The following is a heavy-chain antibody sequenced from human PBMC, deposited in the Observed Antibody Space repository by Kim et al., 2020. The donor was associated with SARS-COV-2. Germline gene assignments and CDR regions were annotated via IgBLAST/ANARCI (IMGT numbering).Heavy chain of an antibody. J-gene: IGHJ3*02. CDR3: SGWYYAFDI. V-gene: IGHV4-59*01. CDR2: IYYSGST. CDR1: GGSISSYY. Sequence: SETLSLTCTVSGGSISSYYWSWIRQPPGKGLEWIGYIYYSGSTNYNPSLKSRVTISVDTSKNQFSLKLSSVTAADTAVYYCSGWYYAFDIWGQGTMVTAS. D-gene: IGHD6-19*01.